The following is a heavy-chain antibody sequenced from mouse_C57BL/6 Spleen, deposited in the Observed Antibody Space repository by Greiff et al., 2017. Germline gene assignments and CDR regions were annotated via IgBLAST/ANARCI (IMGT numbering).Heavy chain of an antibody. D-gene: IGHD2-3*01. CDR2: IRLKSDNYAT. CDR3: TGEGWLLLYLAY. J-gene: IGHJ3*01. V-gene: IGHV6-3*01. Sequence: EVKVVESGGGLVQPGGSMKLSCVASGFTFSNYWMNWVRQSPEKGLEWVAQIRLKSDNYATHYAESVKGRFTISRDDSKSSVYLQMNNLRAEDTGIYYCTGEGWLLLYLAYWGQGTLVTVSA. CDR1: GFTFSNYW.